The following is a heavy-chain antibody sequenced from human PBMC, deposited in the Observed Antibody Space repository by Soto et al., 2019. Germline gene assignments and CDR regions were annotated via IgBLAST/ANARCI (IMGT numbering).Heavy chain of an antibody. J-gene: IGHJ3*02. CDR2: INPNSGGT. D-gene: IGHD2-2*01. CDR1: GYTFTGYY. Sequence: GASVKVSCKASGYTFTGYYMHWVRQAPGQGLEWMGWINPNSGGTNYAQKFQGWVTMTRDTSISTAYMELSRLRSDDTAVYYCARDQSYCSSTSCYDEDAFDIWGQGTMVTVSS. CDR3: ARDQSYCSSTSCYDEDAFDI. V-gene: IGHV1-2*04.